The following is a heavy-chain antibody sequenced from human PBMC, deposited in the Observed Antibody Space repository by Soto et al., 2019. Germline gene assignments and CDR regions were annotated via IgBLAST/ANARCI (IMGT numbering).Heavy chain of an antibody. J-gene: IGHJ5*02. CDR1: GFTFSNYA. V-gene: IGHV3-23*01. D-gene: IGHD6-13*01. CDR3: AKGGDSSSWKNWFDP. CDR2: ISGSGSSI. Sequence: EVQLLECGGGLVQPGGSLRLSCAASGFTFSNYAMTWVRQAPGKGLEWVSGISGSGSSIYYADSVKGRFTISRDNSKNTLYLQMNTLRAEDTAVYYSAKGGDSSSWKNWFDPWGRRTLVTVSS.